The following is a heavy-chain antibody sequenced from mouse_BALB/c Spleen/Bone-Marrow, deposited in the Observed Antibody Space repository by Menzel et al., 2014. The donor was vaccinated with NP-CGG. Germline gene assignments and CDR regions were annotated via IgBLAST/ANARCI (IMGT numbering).Heavy chain of an antibody. CDR2: INPGSGGT. J-gene: IGHJ4*01. CDR1: GYAFTNYL. CDR3: ARQLGPPYAMDY. V-gene: IGHV1-54*01. Sequence: QVQLKESGAELVRPGTSVKVSCKASGYAFTNYLIEWVKQRPGQGLEWIGVINPGSGGTNYNEKFKGKATLTADRSSSTAYMQLSSLTSDDFAVYFCARQLGPPYAMDYWGQGTSVTVSS. D-gene: IGHD3-1*01.